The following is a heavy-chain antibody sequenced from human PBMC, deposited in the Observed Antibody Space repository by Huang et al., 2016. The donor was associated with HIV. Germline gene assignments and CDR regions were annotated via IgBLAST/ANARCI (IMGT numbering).Heavy chain of an antibody. CDR1: TFTLGAYW. J-gene: IGHJ6*02. CDR2: IKQDESEK. D-gene: IGHD1-7*01. Sequence: VESGGRSVQPGGSIKLSCVGSTFTLGAYWMSGVRQPPGKGLEWVCKIKQDESEKYYVESVKGRFNISRDNARKGLFLEMDDLRVEDTAIYFCATKTAGMDIWGQGTTVTVSS. V-gene: IGHV3-7*01. CDR3: ATKTAGMDI.